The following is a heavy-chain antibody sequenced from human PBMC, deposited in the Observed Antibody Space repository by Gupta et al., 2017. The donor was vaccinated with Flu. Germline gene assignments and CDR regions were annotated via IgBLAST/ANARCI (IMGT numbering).Heavy chain of an antibody. J-gene: IGHJ4*02. V-gene: IGHV3-23*01. Sequence: EVQLLESGGGLVQPGGSLRLSCAVSGLTFSDYAMTWVRQAPGKGLEWVSSIAGAGDRTYYADSVMGRFTISRDNSKNTLYLQMNSLRGDDTALYYCTKDRSGNPAIDYWGQGTLVTVSA. D-gene: IGHD6-13*01. CDR3: TKDRSGNPAIDY. CDR2: IAGAGDRT. CDR1: GLTFSDYA.